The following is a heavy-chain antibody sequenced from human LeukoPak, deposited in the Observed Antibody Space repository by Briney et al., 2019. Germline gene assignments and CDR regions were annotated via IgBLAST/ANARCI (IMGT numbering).Heavy chain of an antibody. V-gene: IGHV4-61*02. J-gene: IGHJ5*02. D-gene: IGHD1-1*01. CDR1: GGSISSGSYY. Sequence: ASQTLSLTCTVSGGSISSGSYYWSWIRQPAGKGLERIGRIYTSGSTNYNPSLKSRVTISVDTSKNQFSLKLSSVTAADTAVYYCAREERPKLSFDPWGQGTLVTVSS. CDR2: IYTSGST. CDR3: AREERPKLSFDP.